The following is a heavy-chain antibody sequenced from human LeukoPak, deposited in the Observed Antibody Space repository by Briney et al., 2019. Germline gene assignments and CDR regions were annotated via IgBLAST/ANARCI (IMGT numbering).Heavy chain of an antibody. CDR1: GGSIRSYY. CDR3: ARVVRPRGKSSYGNGRYYYYYMDV. Sequence: SETLSLTCTVSGGSIRSYYWSWIRQPPAKGLEWIGYIYTSGSTNYNPSLKSRVTISVDTSKNQFSLKLSSVTAADTAVYYCARVVRPRGKSSYGNGRYYYYYMDVWGKGTTVTVSS. J-gene: IGHJ6*03. V-gene: IGHV4-4*09. D-gene: IGHD5-18*01. CDR2: IYTSGST.